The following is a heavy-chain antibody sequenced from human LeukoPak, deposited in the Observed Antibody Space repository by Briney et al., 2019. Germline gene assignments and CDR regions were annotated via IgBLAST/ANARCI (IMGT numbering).Heavy chain of an antibody. CDR2: ISYAGSNK. CDR3: ARVLRYCSGGNCYSGGLGYMDV. Sequence: GGSLRLSCAASGFTFSHYGMHWVRQAPGKGLEWVAVISYAGSNKYSADSVKGRFTISRDNAKNSLYLQMNSLRAEDTAVYYCARVLRYCSGGNCYSGGLGYMDVWGKGTTVTISS. V-gene: IGHV3-30*03. D-gene: IGHD2-15*01. J-gene: IGHJ6*03. CDR1: GFTFSHYG.